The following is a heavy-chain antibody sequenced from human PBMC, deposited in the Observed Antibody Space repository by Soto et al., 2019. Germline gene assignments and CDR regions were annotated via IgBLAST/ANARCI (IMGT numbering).Heavy chain of an antibody. D-gene: IGHD3-22*01. J-gene: IGHJ4*02. CDR2: IYYTGTT. CDR3: ARLGGYFQAFDS. CDR1: GGSISSYY. Sequence: PSETLSLTCTVSGGSISSYYWGWIRQPPGKGLQWIGYIYYTGTTSYNPYLNSRVTISVDTSKNHFSLRLSSVTAADTAIYYCARLGGYFQAFDSWGQGTLVTVS. V-gene: IGHV4-59*08.